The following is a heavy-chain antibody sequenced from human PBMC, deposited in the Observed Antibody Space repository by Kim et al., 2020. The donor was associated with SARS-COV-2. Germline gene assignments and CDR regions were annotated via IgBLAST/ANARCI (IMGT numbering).Heavy chain of an antibody. CDR3: AKDIVRGVQSPFDY. D-gene: IGHD3-10*01. J-gene: IGHJ4*02. V-gene: IGHV3-23*01. CDR1: GFTFSSYA. CDR2: ISGSGGST. Sequence: GGSLRLSCAASGFTFSSYAMSWVRQAPGKELEWVSAISGSGGSTYYADSVKGRFTISRDNSKNTLYLQMNSLRAEDTAVYYCAKDIVRGVQSPFDYWGQGTLVTVSS.